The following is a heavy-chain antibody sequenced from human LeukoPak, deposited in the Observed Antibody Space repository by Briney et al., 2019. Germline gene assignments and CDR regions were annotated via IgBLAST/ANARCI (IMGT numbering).Heavy chain of an antibody. J-gene: IGHJ3*02. D-gene: IGHD6-19*01. CDR2: IYYSGST. Sequence: PSGTLSLTCTVSGGSISSYYWSWIRQPPGKGLEWIGYIYYSGSTNYNPSLKSRVTISVDTSKNQFSLKLSSVTAADTAVYYCARRGQWLVPRAFDIWGQGTMVTVSS. V-gene: IGHV4-59*08. CDR1: GGSISSYY. CDR3: ARRGQWLVPRAFDI.